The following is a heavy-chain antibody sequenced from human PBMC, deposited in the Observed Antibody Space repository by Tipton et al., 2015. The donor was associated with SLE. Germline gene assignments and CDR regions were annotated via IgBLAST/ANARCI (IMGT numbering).Heavy chain of an antibody. Sequence: GSLRLSCAASGFTFDDYTMHWVRQAPGKGLEWVSLISWDGGSTYYADSVKGRSTISRDNSKNSLYLQMNSLRTEDTALYYCAKDIGITMIVVAFDHWGQGTLVTVSS. CDR1: GFTFDDYT. CDR3: AKDIGITMIVVAFDH. D-gene: IGHD3-22*01. V-gene: IGHV3-43*01. CDR2: ISWDGGST. J-gene: IGHJ4*02.